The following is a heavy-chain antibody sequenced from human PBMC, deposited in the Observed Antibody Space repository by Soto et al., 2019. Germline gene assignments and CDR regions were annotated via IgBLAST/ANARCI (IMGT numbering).Heavy chain of an antibody. V-gene: IGHV1-18*01. J-gene: IGHJ6*02. CDR3: ARPLMLAYCGGDCYGAGMDV. CDR1: GYTFTSYG. Sequence: ASVKVSCKASGYTFTSYGISWVRQAPGQGLEWMGWISAYNGNTNYAQKLQGRVTMTTDTSTSAAYMELRSLRSDDTAVYYCARPLMLAYCGGDCYGAGMDVWGQGTTVTVSS. D-gene: IGHD2-21*02. CDR2: ISAYNGNT.